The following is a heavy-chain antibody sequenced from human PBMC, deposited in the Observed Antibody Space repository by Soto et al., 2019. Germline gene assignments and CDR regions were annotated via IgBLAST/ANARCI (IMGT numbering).Heavy chain of an antibody. CDR3: TRWLGYSAGSDV. D-gene: IGHD5-18*01. V-gene: IGHV1-8*02. Sequence: QVQLVQSGDEVKRPGASVTDSCKASGYSFTNDDISWIRRATGQRLEWMGWMSPKTGNTGFAQKFQGRVTMTRNTSITTAYMELTSLRSDDTAVYYCTRWLGYSAGSDVWGQGTTVTVSS. CDR1: GYSFTNDD. CDR2: MSPKTGNT. J-gene: IGHJ6*02.